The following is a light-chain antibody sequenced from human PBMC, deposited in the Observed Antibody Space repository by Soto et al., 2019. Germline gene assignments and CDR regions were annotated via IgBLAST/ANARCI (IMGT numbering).Light chain of an antibody. V-gene: IGKV3-11*01. CDR2: DTS. J-gene: IGKJ5*01. CDR1: QTVSNK. Sequence: EFVLTQSPGTLSLSPGERATLSCRASQTVSNKLAWYQHKPGQAPRLLIYDTSNRATGIPARFSGSGSGTHFTLVISSLQPEDFATYYCQQYSSYSTFGQGTRLEI. CDR3: QQYSSYST.